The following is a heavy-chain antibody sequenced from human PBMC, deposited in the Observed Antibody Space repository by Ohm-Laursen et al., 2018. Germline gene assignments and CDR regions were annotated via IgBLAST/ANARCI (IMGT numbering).Heavy chain of an antibody. Sequence: SLRLSCSASGFTFSSYGMHRVRQAPGKGLEWVAVIWYDRSNKYYADSVKGRFTISRDNSKNTLYLQMNSLRAEDTAVYYCAREYSGSYSVDYWGQGTLVTVSS. V-gene: IGHV3-33*01. CDR3: AREYSGSYSVDY. CDR1: GFTFSSYG. D-gene: IGHD1-26*01. CDR2: IWYDRSNK. J-gene: IGHJ4*02.